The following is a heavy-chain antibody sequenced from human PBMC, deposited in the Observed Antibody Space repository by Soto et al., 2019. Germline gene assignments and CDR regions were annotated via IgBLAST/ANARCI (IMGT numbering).Heavy chain of an antibody. CDR2: ISYDGSRK. CDR3: AKAVVPAAMSGTQGNGYGMDV. CDR1: GFPFSRFG. D-gene: IGHD2-2*01. V-gene: IGHV3-30*18. Sequence: QVQLVESGGGVVQPGRSLRLSCAASGFPFSRFGMHWVRQAPGKGLEWVAVISYDGSRKHYADSVKGRFTISRDSSKDTLYLQMSSLRPEDTAVYYCAKAVVPAAMSGTQGNGYGMDVWGSGTRVTLSA. J-gene: IGHJ6*01.